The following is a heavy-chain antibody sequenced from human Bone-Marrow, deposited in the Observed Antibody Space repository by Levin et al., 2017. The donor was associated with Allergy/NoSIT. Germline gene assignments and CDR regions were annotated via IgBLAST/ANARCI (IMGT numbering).Heavy chain of an antibody. V-gene: IGHV4-30-2*01. Sequence: PSETLSLTCAVSGGSISSGGYSWSWIRQPPGKGLEWIGYIYHSGSTYYNPSLKSRVTISVDRSKNQFSLKLSSVTAADTAVYYCARSPSPYGDPAVSYYYYYMDVWGKGTTVTVSS. CDR2: IYHSGST. J-gene: IGHJ6*03. D-gene: IGHD4-17*01. CDR3: ARSPSPYGDPAVSYYYYYMDV. CDR1: GGSISSGGYS.